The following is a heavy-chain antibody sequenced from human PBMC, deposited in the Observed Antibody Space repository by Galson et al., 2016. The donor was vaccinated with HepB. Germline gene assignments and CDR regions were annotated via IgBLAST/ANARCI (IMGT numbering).Heavy chain of an antibody. CDR2: IYYVGRT. CDR1: GGSISSGGYY. Sequence: TLSLTCTVSGGSISSGGYYWSWIRQRPGQGLEWIGYIYYVGRTYYNPSLKSRITMSIDTSKNQFSLNLNSVTAADTAVYYCARHGPVTTHFYWGQGTLVTVSS. V-gene: IGHV4-30-4*08. CDR3: ARHGPVTTHFY. D-gene: IGHD4-11*01. J-gene: IGHJ4*02.